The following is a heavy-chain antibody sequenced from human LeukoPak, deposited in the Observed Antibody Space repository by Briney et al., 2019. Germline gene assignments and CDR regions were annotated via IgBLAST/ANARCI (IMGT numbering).Heavy chain of an antibody. J-gene: IGHJ4*02. V-gene: IGHV5-51*01. Sequence: GASVKISCKGSGYSFTTYWIGWVRQMPGKGLEWMGIIYPGDSDTRYSPSFQGQVTISADKSTSTAYLQWSSLKSSDTATYFCARRGAGSSWLLDYWGQGTLVTVSS. CDR3: ARRGAGSSWLLDY. D-gene: IGHD6-13*01. CDR2: IYPGDSDT. CDR1: GYSFTTYW.